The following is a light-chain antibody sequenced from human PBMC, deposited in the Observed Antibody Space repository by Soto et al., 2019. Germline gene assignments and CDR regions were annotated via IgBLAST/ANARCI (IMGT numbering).Light chain of an antibody. CDR2: AAS. J-gene: IGKJ4*01. CDR3: QQLRMYPST. CDR1: QDIAIY. V-gene: IGKV1-9*01. Sequence: IQLTQSPSSLSASVGDRVTITCRASQDIAIYLAWYQQKPGEAPTLLIYAASTWYSGVPSRFSGSGSGTDFALTISSLQPEDFATYYCQQLRMYPSTFGGGTKVEIK.